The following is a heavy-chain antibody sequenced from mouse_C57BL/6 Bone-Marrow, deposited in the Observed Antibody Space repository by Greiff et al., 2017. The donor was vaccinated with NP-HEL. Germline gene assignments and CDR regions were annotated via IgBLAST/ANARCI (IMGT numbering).Heavy chain of an antibody. CDR3: ARDCDYLPRFAY. CDR1: GYTFTSYW. Sequence: QVQLQQPGAELVKPGASVKLSCKASGYTFTSYWMHWVKQRPGQGLEWIGMIHPNSGSTNYNEKFKSKATLTVDKSSSTAYMQLSSLTSEDYAVYYCARDCDYLPRFAYWGQGTLVTVSA. J-gene: IGHJ3*01. D-gene: IGHD2-4*01. V-gene: IGHV1-64*01. CDR2: IHPNSGST.